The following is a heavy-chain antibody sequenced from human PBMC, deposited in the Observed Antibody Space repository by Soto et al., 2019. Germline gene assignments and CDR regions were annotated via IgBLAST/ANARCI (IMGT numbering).Heavy chain of an antibody. CDR2: INHSGST. J-gene: IGHJ4*02. D-gene: IGHD3-10*01. CDR1: GGSFSGYY. CDR3: AGYYGSGSYFDY. Sequence: TSETLSLTCAVYGGSFSGYYWSWIRQPPGKGLEWIGEINHSGSTNYNPSLKSRVTISVDTSKNQFSLKLSSVTAADTAVYYCAGYYGSGSYFDYWGQGTLVTVSS. V-gene: IGHV4-34*01.